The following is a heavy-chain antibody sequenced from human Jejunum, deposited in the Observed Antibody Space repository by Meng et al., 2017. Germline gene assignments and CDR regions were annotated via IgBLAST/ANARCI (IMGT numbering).Heavy chain of an antibody. J-gene: IGHJ4*02. D-gene: IGHD3-3*02. V-gene: IGHV3-48*03. CDR1: GFMFTSYA. CDR3: ARGFSSQYDSIGFLFTS. CDR2: ISSSGSVI. Sequence: GGSLRLSCTASGFMFTSYAMNWVRQVPGKGLEWLADISSSGSVIYYADSVKGRFTISRDNAENSVYLQMNSLSAQDTAVYYCARGFSSQYDSIGFLFTSWGKGTLVTVSS.